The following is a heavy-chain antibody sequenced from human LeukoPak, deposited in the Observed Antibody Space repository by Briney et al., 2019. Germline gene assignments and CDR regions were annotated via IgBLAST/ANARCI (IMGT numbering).Heavy chain of an antibody. Sequence: GGSLRLSCAASGFSFNNYAMYWVRQAPGKGLEWVALISYDGGDKYYAETMKGRITISRDNAENTLYLQMNNLRPDDTAFYFCVKEGVEYSYSYGDYWGQGTLVTVSS. CDR3: VKEGVEYSYSYGDY. J-gene: IGHJ4*02. CDR1: GFSFNNYA. D-gene: IGHD3-16*01. CDR2: ISYDGGDK. V-gene: IGHV3-30*18.